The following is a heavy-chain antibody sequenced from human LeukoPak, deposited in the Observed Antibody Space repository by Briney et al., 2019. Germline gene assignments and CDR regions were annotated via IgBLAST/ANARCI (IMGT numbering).Heavy chain of an antibody. D-gene: IGHD2-2*01. CDR2: IYSGGST. J-gene: IGHJ2*01. CDR3: ARESNCSSTSCLYWYFDL. Sequence: GGSLRLSCAASGFTVSSNYMSWVRQAPGKGLEWVSVIYSGGSTYYADSVKGRFTISRDNSKNTLYLQMNSLRAEDTAVYYCARESNCSSTSCLYWYFDLWGRGTLVTVSS. CDR1: GFTVSSNY. V-gene: IGHV3-53*01.